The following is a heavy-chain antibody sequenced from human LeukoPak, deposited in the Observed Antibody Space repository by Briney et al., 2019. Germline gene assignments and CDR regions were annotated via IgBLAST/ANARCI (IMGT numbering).Heavy chain of an antibody. CDR3: ARTHIAFYGMDV. Sequence: PSQTLSLTGAVSGGAISSGGYSWSWIRQPPGKGLEWIGYIYHSGSTYYNPPLKSRVTISVDRSKNQFSLKLSSVTAADTAVYYCARTHIAFYGMDVWGQGTTVTVSS. J-gene: IGHJ6*02. D-gene: IGHD5-12*01. V-gene: IGHV4-30-2*01. CDR2: IYHSGST. CDR1: GGAISSGGYS.